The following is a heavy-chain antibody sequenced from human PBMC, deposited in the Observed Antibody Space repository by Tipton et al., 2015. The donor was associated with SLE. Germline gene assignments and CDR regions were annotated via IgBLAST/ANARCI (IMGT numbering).Heavy chain of an antibody. J-gene: IGHJ3*02. V-gene: IGHV4-34*01. CDR2: TTHSGKT. D-gene: IGHD2-8*02. Sequence: TLSLTCAVYRGSFSGYYWSWIRRPPGKGLEWIGETTHSGKTNYNPSLKSRVTISADTSKNQFSLKVTSMTAADTAVYFCARDRDIVLEPVPIPPASDIWGQGTTVTVSS. CDR3: ARDRDIVLEPVPIPPASDI. CDR1: RGSFSGYY.